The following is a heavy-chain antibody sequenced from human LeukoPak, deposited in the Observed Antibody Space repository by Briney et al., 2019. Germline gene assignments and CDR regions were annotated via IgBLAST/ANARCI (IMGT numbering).Heavy chain of an antibody. D-gene: IGHD4-11*01. Sequence: SGPTLVNPTQTLTLTSTFSGFSLSTTGVGVGWIRQPPGKALVWLALIYWNDDKRYSPSLTSRLTITKDTSKSQVVLTMTNMDPVDTATYYCARIEEIDYSNDYWGQGTLVTVSS. CDR2: IYWNDDK. CDR1: GFSLSTTGVG. CDR3: ARIEEIDYSNDY. J-gene: IGHJ4*02. V-gene: IGHV2-5*01.